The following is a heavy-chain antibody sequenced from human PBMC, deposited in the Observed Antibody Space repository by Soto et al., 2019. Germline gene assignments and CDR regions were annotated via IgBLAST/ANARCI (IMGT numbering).Heavy chain of an antibody. CDR2: ISGYNGDI. J-gene: IGHJ4*02. CDR3: ARGSPFHN. Sequence: QVQLVQSGAEVKKTGASVKVSCKASGYTFTSYGLSWVRQAPGQGLEWMGWISGYNGDINYAPKLQGRVTITRDTSTRTAYMELRSLRSDDTAIYYCARGSPFHNWGQGTLITVSS. V-gene: IGHV1-18*01. CDR1: GYTFTSYG.